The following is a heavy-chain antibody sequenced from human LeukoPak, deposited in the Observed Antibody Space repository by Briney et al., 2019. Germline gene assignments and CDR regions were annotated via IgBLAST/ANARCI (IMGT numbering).Heavy chain of an antibody. J-gene: IGHJ5*02. CDR2: ISKDGSST. V-gene: IGHV3-74*01. CDR3: AASMAGFNWFDP. D-gene: IGHD6-19*01. CDR1: ASTFSSNW. Sequence: PGGSLRLSCAASASTFSSNWMHWVRQAPGKGLVWVSRISKDGSSTNYADSVKGRFTISRDNAKNTLYLQMSSLTAEDTAVYYCAASMAGFNWFDPWGQGTLVTASS.